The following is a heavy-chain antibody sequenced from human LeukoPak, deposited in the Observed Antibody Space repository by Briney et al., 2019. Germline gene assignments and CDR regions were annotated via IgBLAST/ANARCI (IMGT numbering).Heavy chain of an antibody. V-gene: IGHV4-34*01. Sequence: SETLSLTCAVYGGSFSGYYWSWIRQPPGMGLQWIGEINHSGSTNYNPSLKSRVTISVDTSKNQFSLKLSSVTAADTAVYYCARDGSWFDPWGQGTLVTVSS. CDR1: GGSFSGYY. CDR2: INHSGST. D-gene: IGHD2-15*01. CDR3: ARDGSWFDP. J-gene: IGHJ5*02.